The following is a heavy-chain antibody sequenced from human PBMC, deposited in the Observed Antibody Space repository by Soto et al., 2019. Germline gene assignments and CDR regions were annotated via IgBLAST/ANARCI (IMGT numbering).Heavy chain of an antibody. D-gene: IGHD2-2*01. J-gene: IGHJ6*02. V-gene: IGHV3-30*04. CDR1: GFTFSDYA. CDR3: AREDILVIPGGSYNYGMDV. CDR2: VAYDGRSK. Sequence: QVQLVESGGGVVQPGRSLRLSCAASGFTFSDYAMHWVRQAPGTGLEWVAVVAYDGRSKYYADSVKGRFTISRDNARTTVYLQMNSLRDEDTAMYYCAREDILVIPGGSYNYGMDVWGHGTTVTVSS.